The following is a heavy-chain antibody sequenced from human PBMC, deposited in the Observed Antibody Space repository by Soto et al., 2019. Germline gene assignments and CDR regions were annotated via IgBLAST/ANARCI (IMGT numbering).Heavy chain of an antibody. D-gene: IGHD4-17*01. CDR2: IIPIFGTA. Sequence: QVQLVQSGAEVKKPGSSVKVSCKASGGTFSSYAISWVRQAPGQWLEWMGGIIPIFGTANYAQKFQGRVTITADNSTIPAYMERSSLRSEDTAVYYWASLPHDAGDSYFDYWGQGTLVTVSS. V-gene: IGHV1-69*06. J-gene: IGHJ4*02. CDR1: GGTFSSYA. CDR3: ASLPHDAGDSYFDY.